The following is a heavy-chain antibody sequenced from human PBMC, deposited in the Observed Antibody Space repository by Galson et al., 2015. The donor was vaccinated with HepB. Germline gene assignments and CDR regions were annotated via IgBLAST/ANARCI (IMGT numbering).Heavy chain of an antibody. CDR3: ASTKAGYSGYDLGFDC. Sequence: SLRLSCAASGFTVSSNYMSWVRQAPGKGLEWVSVIYSGGRTYYADSVQGRFTISRDNSKNTLYLQMNSLRAEDTAVYYCASTKAGYSGYDLGFDCWGQGTLVTVSS. D-gene: IGHD5-12*01. CDR2: IYSGGRT. CDR1: GFTVSSNY. V-gene: IGHV3-66*02. J-gene: IGHJ4*02.